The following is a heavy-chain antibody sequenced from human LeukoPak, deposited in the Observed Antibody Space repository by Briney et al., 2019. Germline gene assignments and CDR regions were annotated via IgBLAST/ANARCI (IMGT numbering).Heavy chain of an antibody. J-gene: IGHJ4*02. CDR3: ARDLSTYYCIDY. CDR1: GFTFKSYA. Sequence: PGGSLRLSCAASGFTFKSYAIHWVRQAPGKGLEWVAFISYDGSVKYYADSVKGRFTISRDNSRNSLSLQMNSLRAEDTAVYYCARDLSTYYCIDYWGQGTLVTVSS. V-gene: IGHV3-30-3*01. D-gene: IGHD2-15*01. CDR2: ISYDGSVK.